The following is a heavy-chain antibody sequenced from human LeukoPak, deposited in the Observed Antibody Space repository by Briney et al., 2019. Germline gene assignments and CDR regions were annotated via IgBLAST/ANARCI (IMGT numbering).Heavy chain of an antibody. V-gene: IGHV3-49*04. CDR3: TRVTYYYDNSGYFHFDS. CDR2: IRRKAHGGTT. D-gene: IGHD3-22*01. Sequence: GGSLRLSCTTSGFTFGDYAMSWVRQAPGKGLEWVSFIRRKAHGGTTEYAASVKGRFSGSRDDSKSVAYLQMNSLKTEDTAVYFCTRVTYYYDNSGYFHFDSWGQGSLVTVSS. J-gene: IGHJ4*02. CDR1: GFTFGDYA.